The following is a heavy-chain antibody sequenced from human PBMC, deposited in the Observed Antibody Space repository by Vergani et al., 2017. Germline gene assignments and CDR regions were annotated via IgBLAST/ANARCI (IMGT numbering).Heavy chain of an antibody. V-gene: IGHV1-69*11. CDR1: GGTFSSYA. J-gene: IGHJ6*03. D-gene: IGHD3-3*01. CDR2: IIPILGTA. CDR3: ARVGCITIFGVVMMGGMDV. Sequence: QVQLVQSGAEVKKPGSSVKVSCKASGGTFSSYAISWVRQAPGQGLEWMGRIIPILGTANYAQKFQGRVTITADESTSTAYMELSSLRSEDTAVYYCARVGCITIFGVVMMGGMDVWGKGTTVTVSS.